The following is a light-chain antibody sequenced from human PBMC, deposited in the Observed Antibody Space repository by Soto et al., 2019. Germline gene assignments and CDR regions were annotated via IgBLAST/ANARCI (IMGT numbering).Light chain of an antibody. V-gene: IGLV2-14*01. Sequence: SSLTEPSCVSGSPGHSIAMSWTGTSSGVGGYNYVSWYQHHPGKAPKLIIYEVTNRPSGVSNSFSGSKYGNTASLTISGIQAEEEADYYRISYTSDTRTYIFGNGPKVHVL. J-gene: IGLJ1*01. CDR3: ISYTSDTRTYI. CDR2: EVT. CDR1: SSGVGGYNY.